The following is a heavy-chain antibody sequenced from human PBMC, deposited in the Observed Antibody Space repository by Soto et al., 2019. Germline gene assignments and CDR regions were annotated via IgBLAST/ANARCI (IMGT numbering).Heavy chain of an antibody. Sequence: TGGSLRLSCAASGFTVSSNYMSWVRQAPGKGLEWVSVIYSGGSTYYADSVKGRFTISRDNSKNTLYLQMNSLRAEDTAVYYCAKSPGMYYYDSSGYYHYDYGGQGTLVTVSS. CDR3: AKSPGMYYYDSSGYYHYDY. CDR2: IYSGGST. CDR1: GFTVSSNY. J-gene: IGHJ4*02. V-gene: IGHV3-53*01. D-gene: IGHD3-22*01.